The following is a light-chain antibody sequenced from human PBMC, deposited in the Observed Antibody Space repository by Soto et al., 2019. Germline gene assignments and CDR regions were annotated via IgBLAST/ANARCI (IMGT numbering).Light chain of an antibody. V-gene: IGKV3-20*01. CDR1: QSVSSSY. CDR2: GAS. CDR3: QQYGSSPLT. Sequence: EIVLTQSPGTLSFSPGERATLSCRASQSVSSSYLAWYQQKPGQAPRLLIYGASIRATGIPDRFSGSGSGTDFTLTISRLEPEDFAVYYCQQYGSSPLTFGGGTKVGIK. J-gene: IGKJ4*01.